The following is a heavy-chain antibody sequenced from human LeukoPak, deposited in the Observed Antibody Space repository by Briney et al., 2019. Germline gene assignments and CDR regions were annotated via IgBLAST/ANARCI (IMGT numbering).Heavy chain of an antibody. CDR2: IIPIFGTA. Sequence: GASVKVSCKASGGTFSSYAISWVRQAPGQGLEWMGGIIPIFGTANYAQKFQGRVTITANESTSTAYMELSSLRSEDTAVYYCARGITMVRVHYYYGMDVWGQGTTVTVSS. V-gene: IGHV1-69*13. D-gene: IGHD3-10*01. CDR1: GGTFSSYA. CDR3: ARGITMVRVHYYYGMDV. J-gene: IGHJ6*02.